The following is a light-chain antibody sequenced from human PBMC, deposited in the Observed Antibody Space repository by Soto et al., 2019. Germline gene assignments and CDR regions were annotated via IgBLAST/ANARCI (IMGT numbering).Light chain of an antibody. CDR1: QTVNNY. V-gene: IGKV3-11*01. CDR3: QQRSNWPT. CDR2: DTS. Sequence: LTQSPATLSVSPGGRTILSCRASQTVNNYLAWYQQKPGQAPRLLIYDTSIRATGIPARFSGSGSGTDFTLTISSLEPEDFAVYYCQQRSNWPTFGQGTKVDIK. J-gene: IGKJ1*01.